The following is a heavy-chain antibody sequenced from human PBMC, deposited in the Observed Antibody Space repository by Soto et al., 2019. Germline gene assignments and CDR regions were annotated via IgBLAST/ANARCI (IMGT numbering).Heavy chain of an antibody. Sequence: ASVKVSCKASGYTFTSYGFSWVRQAPGQGLEWMGWISASNGNTNYAQKLQGRVTMTTDTSTGTAYMELRSLRSDDTATYYCARDSTDSYCSSTSCYTGDGMDVWGQGTTVTVSS. CDR2: ISASNGNT. V-gene: IGHV1-18*01. CDR1: GYTFTSYG. J-gene: IGHJ6*02. D-gene: IGHD2-2*02. CDR3: ARDSTDSYCSSTSCYTGDGMDV.